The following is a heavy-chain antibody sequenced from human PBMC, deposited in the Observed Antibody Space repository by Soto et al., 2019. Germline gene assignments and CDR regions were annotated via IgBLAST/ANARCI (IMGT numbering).Heavy chain of an antibody. CDR2: INHSGST. J-gene: IGHJ4*02. D-gene: IGHD2-2*01. V-gene: IGHV4-34*01. Sequence: SGTLSLTCAAYGGSFSGYYWSWIRQPPGKGLEWMGEINHSGSTNYNPSLKSRVTISVDTSKNKFSLKLSSVTAADTAVYYCARVVVVPASLDYWGQGTLVTVSS. CDR3: ARVVVVPASLDY. CDR1: GGSFSGYY.